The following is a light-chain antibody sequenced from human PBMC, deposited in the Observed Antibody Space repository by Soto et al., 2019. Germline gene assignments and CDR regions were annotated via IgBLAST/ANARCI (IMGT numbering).Light chain of an antibody. Sequence: DIQMTQSPSPLSASVGDRVTITCRASQYISSWLAWYQQKPGKAPKLLIYKASSLESGVPSRFSGSGSGTEFTLTISSLQPDDFATYYCQQYNSQRTFGQGTKVEIK. V-gene: IGKV1-5*03. CDR3: QQYNSQRT. CDR1: QYISSW. CDR2: KAS. J-gene: IGKJ1*01.